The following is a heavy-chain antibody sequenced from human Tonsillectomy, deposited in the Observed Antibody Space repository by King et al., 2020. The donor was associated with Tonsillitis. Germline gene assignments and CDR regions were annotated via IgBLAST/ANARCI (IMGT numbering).Heavy chain of an antibody. CDR1: GFSLTTSGVG. CDR3: AHRLEMMASGPVFDY. CDR2: IYVADDK. V-gene: IGHV2-5*02. Sequence: ITLKESGPTLVKPTQTLTLTCTFSGFSLTTSGVGGCGIRQPPGKALWWLALIYVADDKLYSPSLESRLTTTMKTSKDQVVLTIPNMDPVDTATYYCAHRLEMMASGPVFDYWGQGTLVSVSS. J-gene: IGHJ4*02. D-gene: IGHD5-24*01.